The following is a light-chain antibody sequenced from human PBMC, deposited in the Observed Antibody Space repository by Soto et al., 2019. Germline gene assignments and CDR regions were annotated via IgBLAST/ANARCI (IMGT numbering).Light chain of an antibody. Sequence: DIQVTQSPSSLSASLGDRVTITCRASQSVSNYLHWYQQKPGKAPNLLIYDASTLQSGVPSRFSGSGSGTDFTLTISSLQREDFAVYYCHQYGNSGYTFGPGTKVDIK. CDR1: QSVSNY. CDR3: HQYGNSGYT. V-gene: IGKV1-39*01. J-gene: IGKJ3*01. CDR2: DAS.